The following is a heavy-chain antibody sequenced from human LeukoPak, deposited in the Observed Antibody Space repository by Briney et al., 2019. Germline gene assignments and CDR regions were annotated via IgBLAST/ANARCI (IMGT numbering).Heavy chain of an antibody. V-gene: IGHV3-7*01. D-gene: IGHD5-18*01. CDR3: ARGLGYSYGYADY. Sequence: GGSLRLSCTASGFTFSTYWMSWVRQAPGKGLEWVANIKQDGSEKYYVDSVKGRFTISRDNAKNSLYLQMNSLRAEDTAVYYCARGLGYSYGYADYWGQGTLVSLSS. J-gene: IGHJ4*02. CDR1: GFTFSTYW. CDR2: IKQDGSEK.